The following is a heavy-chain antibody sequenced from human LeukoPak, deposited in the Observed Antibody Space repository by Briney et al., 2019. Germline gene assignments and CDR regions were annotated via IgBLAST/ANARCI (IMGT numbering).Heavy chain of an antibody. V-gene: IGHV4-61*01. D-gene: IGHD5-18*01. Sequence: SETLSLTCTVSGGSVSSGSYYWSWIRQPPGKELEWLGYIHDSGSTNYNPAPKSRVTISVDTSKNQFSLKLSSVTAADTAVYYCARGDSYGSPWFNYWGQGTLVTVSS. CDR1: GGSVSSGSYY. CDR3: ARGDSYGSPWFNY. J-gene: IGHJ4*02. CDR2: IHDSGST.